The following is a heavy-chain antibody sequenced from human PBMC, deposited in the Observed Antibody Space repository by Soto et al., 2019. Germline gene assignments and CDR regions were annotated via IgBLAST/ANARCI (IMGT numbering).Heavy chain of an antibody. D-gene: IGHD3-16*01. CDR3: VRDDFGGGMDY. CDR2: IDTDGSST. Sequence: EVQLVESGGGLVQPGGSLRLSCAASGFTFSSYWMHWVRQAPGKGLVWVAHIDTDGSSTSYADSVKGRFTISRDNAKNQLYLQMNSVRAEDMAVYYFVRDDFGGGMDYWGLGTLVTVSS. V-gene: IGHV3-74*01. J-gene: IGHJ4*02. CDR1: GFTFSSYW.